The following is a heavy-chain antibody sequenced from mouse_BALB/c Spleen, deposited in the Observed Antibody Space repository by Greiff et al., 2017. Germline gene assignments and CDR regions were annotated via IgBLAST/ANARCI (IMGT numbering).Heavy chain of an antibody. CDR1: GFSLTSYG. CDR3: ARDYDGYEGWFAY. CDR2: IWAGGST. D-gene: IGHD2-3*01. Sequence: VQLQESGPGLVAPSQSLSITCTVSGFSLTSYGVHWVRQPPGKGLEWLGVIWAGGSTNYNSALMSRLSISKDNSKSQVFLKMNSLQTDDTAMYYCARDYDGYEGWFAYWGQGTLVTVSA. J-gene: IGHJ3*01. V-gene: IGHV2-9*02.